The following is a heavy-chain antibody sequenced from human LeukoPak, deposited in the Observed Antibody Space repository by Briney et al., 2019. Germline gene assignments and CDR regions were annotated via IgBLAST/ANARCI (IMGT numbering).Heavy chain of an antibody. D-gene: IGHD2-2*01. CDR1: GFTSSA. CDR3: AKISTSTNCCLEGSQH. CDR2: ISYDGNNK. Sequence: GGSLRLSCAASGFTSSAMHWVRQAPGKGLEWVAVISYDGNNKYCADSVKGRFTVSRDNSNNTLYLQMNSLRPEDTAVYYCAKISTSTNCCLEGSQHWGQGTLVTVSS. J-gene: IGHJ1*01. V-gene: IGHV3-30-3*02.